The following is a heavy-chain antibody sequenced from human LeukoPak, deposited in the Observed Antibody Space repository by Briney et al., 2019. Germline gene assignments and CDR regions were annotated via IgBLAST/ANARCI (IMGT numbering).Heavy chain of an antibody. CDR3: ARAPVLLWFGVKTNWFDP. CDR1: GGSISSYY. D-gene: IGHD3-10*01. J-gene: IGHJ5*02. CDR2: IYYSGST. Sequence: PSETLSLTCTVSGGSISSYYWSWIRQPPGKGLEWIGYIYYSGSTNYNPSLKSRVTISVDTSKNQFSLKLSSVTAADTAVYYCARAPVLLWFGVKTNWFDPWGQGTLVTVSS. V-gene: IGHV4-59*12.